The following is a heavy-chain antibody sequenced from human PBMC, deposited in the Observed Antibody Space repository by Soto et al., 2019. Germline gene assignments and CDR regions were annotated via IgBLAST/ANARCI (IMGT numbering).Heavy chain of an antibody. CDR1: GYTLTELS. V-gene: IGHV1-24*01. CDR3: ATLSNDFWSGPNNWFDP. J-gene: IGHJ5*02. CDR2: FDPEDGET. D-gene: IGHD3-3*01. Sequence: ASVKVSCKVSGYTLTELSMRWVRQAPGKGLEWMGGFDPEDGETIYAQKFQGRVTMTEDTSTDTAYMELSSLRSEDTAVYYCATLSNDFWSGPNNWFDPWGQGTLVTVSS.